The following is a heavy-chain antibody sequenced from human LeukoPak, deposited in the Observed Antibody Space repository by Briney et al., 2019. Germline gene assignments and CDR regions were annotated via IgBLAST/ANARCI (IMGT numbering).Heavy chain of an antibody. D-gene: IGHD3-22*01. CDR2: ISYDGSNK. Sequence: GGSLRLSCAASGFTFSSYGMHCVRQAPGKGLEWVAVISYDGSNKYYADSVKGRFTISRDNSKNTLYLQMNSLRAEDTAVYYCAKLLYYDSSGYCPWGQGTLVTVSS. V-gene: IGHV3-30*18. CDR3: AKLLYYDSSGYCP. J-gene: IGHJ5*02. CDR1: GFTFSSYG.